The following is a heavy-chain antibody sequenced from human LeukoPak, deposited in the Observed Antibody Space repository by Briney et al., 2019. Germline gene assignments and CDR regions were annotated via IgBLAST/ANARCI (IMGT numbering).Heavy chain of an antibody. D-gene: IGHD3-22*01. CDR1: GFTFSSYS. J-gene: IGHJ5*02. Sequence: GGSLRLSCAASGFTFSSYSMNWVRQAPGKGLEWVSSISSSSSYIYYADSVKGRFTISRDNAKNSLYLQMNSLRAEDTAVYYCAREGGDTMIVVGQNWFDPWGQGALVTVSS. V-gene: IGHV3-21*01. CDR3: AREGGDTMIVVGQNWFDP. CDR2: ISSSSSYI.